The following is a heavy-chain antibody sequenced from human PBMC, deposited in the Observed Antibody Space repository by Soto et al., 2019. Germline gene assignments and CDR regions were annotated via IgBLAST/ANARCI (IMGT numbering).Heavy chain of an antibody. CDR3: VRDLDFPDLNYGMDV. CDR1: GYTFTDHY. CDR2: INPNSGGT. Sequence: ASVKVSCKASGYTFTDHYMHWVRQAPGQGLEWMGWINPNSGGTNYAQKFQGRVTMTRDTSISTAYMELSRLRSDDTAVYYCVRDLDFPDLNYGMDVWGQGTTVTVS. V-gene: IGHV1-2*02. J-gene: IGHJ6*02. D-gene: IGHD3-3*01.